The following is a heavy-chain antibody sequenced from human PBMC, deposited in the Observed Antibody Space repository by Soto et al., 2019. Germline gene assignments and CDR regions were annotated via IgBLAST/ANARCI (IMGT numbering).Heavy chain of an antibody. D-gene: IGHD6-13*01. CDR3: ARASSWSPYYYYGMDV. CDR1: GSTFVNYG. Sequence: ASVKVSCAPSGSTFVNYGISLGRQAPGHGLEWMGYISANDGQTKYSQTFEGRLAITKDTSKNQVVLTMTNMDPVDTATYYCARASSWSPYYYYGMDVWGQGTTVTVSS. J-gene: IGHJ6*02. CDR2: ISANDGQT. V-gene: IGHV1-18*04.